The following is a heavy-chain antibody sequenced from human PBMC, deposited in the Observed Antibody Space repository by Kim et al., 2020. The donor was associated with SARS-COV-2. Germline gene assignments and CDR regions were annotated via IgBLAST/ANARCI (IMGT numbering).Heavy chain of an antibody. D-gene: IGHD2-15*01. CDR1: GFTFRNYW. CDR3: ARRSGGNPYRYFDL. V-gene: IGHV3-74*01. Sequence: GGSLRLSCAASGFTFRNYWMHWVRQAPGKGLVWVSRIDSDGSPTNYADSVKGRFTISRDNAKNTLYLQMKSLRAEDTALYYCARRSGGNPYRYFDLWGSG. CDR2: IDSDGSPT. J-gene: IGHJ2*01.